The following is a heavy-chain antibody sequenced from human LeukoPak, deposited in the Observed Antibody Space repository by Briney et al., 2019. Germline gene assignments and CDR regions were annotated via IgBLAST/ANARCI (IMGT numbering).Heavy chain of an antibody. V-gene: IGHV3-23*01. J-gene: IGHJ4*02. Sequence: GGSLRLSCAASGFTFSSYAMSWVRQAPGKGLEWVSAISGSGGSTYYADSVKGRFTISRHNSKNTLYLQMNSLRAEDTAVYYCAIMHGYYDGSGYWVQWGQGTLVTVSS. CDR3: AIMHGYYDGSGYWVQ. D-gene: IGHD3-22*01. CDR1: GFTFSSYA. CDR2: ISGSGGST.